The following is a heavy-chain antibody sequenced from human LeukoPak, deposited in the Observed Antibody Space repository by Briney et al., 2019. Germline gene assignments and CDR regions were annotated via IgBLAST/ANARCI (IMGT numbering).Heavy chain of an antibody. CDR2: ISYDGSNK. J-gene: IGHJ3*02. D-gene: IGHD3-3*01. CDR1: GFAFNNAW. V-gene: IGHV3-30*19. CDR3: AREASSYDFWSGYDDAFDI. Sequence: PGGSLRLSCSGSGFAFNNAWLSWVRQAPGKGLEWVAVISYDGSNKYYADSVKGRFTISRDNSKNTLYLQMNSLRAEDTAVYYCAREASSYDFWSGYDDAFDIWGQGTMVTVSS.